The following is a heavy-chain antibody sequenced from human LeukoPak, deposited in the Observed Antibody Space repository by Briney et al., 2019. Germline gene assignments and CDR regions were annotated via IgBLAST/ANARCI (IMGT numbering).Heavy chain of an antibody. Sequence: ASVKVSCKVSGYTFTDYYMHWVRQAPGQGLEWMGWINPNSGGTNYAQKFQGRVTMTRDTSISTAYMELSRLRSDDTAVYYCASGGTSYYYYYMDVWGKGTTVTVSS. CDR1: GYTFTDYY. J-gene: IGHJ6*03. CDR3: ASGGTSYYYYYMDV. CDR2: INPNSGGT. D-gene: IGHD3-10*01. V-gene: IGHV1-2*02.